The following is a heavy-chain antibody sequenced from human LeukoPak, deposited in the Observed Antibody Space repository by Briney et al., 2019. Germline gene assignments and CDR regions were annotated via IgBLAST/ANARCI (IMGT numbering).Heavy chain of an antibody. CDR1: GGSISTYY. Sequence: PSETLSLTCTVSGGSISTYYWSWIRQPPGKGLEWIGYIYYTGSTNYNPSLKSRVTISVDTSKNQFSLKLSSVTAADTAVYYCARKEDTAMVGNWFDPWGQGTLVTVSS. D-gene: IGHD5-18*01. J-gene: IGHJ5*02. CDR3: ARKEDTAMVGNWFDP. CDR2: IYYTGST. V-gene: IGHV4-59*08.